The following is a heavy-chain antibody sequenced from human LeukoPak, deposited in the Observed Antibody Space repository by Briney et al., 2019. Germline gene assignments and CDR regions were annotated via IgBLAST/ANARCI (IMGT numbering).Heavy chain of an antibody. D-gene: IGHD2-21*02. CDR1: GFIVSKQY. Sequence: GGSLRLSCAVSGFIVSKQYMSWVRQAPGKGLEWVSVIDIGGNTYYADSVKGRLTISRDNSNNKVYLQMNSLRAEDTAVYYCVHCGGDCYPCCGMDGWGQGTTVTVSS. J-gene: IGHJ6*02. V-gene: IGHV3-53*01. CDR3: VHCGGDCYPCCGMDG. CDR2: IDIGGNT.